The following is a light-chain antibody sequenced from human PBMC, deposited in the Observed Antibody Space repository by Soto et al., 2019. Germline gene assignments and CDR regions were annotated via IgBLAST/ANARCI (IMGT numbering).Light chain of an antibody. CDR2: DNN. V-gene: IGLV1-51*01. Sequence: QSVLTQPPSVSAAPGQKVTISCSGSSSNIGNNFVSWYQQLPGTAPKLLIYDNNKRPSGIPGRFSGSKSGTSATLGITGLQTGDEADYYCATWDSSLSAGVFGGGTQLTVL. CDR3: ATWDSSLSAGV. J-gene: IGLJ2*01. CDR1: SSNIGNNF.